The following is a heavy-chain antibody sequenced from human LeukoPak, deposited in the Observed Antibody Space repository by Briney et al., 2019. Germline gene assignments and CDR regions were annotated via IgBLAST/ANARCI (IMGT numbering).Heavy chain of an antibody. J-gene: IGHJ4*02. CDR2: INHSGST. V-gene: IGHV4-34*01. Sequence: SETLSLTCVLYGGSSSGYYWSWIRQPPGKGLEWIGEINHSGSTNYNPSLKSRVTISVDTSKNQFSLKLSSVTAADTAVYYCASHDSSGYYESGFDYWGQGTLVTVSS. CDR3: ASHDSSGYYESGFDY. D-gene: IGHD3-22*01. CDR1: GGSSSGYY.